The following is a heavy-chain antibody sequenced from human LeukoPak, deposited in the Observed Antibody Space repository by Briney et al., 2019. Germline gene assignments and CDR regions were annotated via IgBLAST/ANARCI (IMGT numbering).Heavy chain of an antibody. CDR3: ATDRATQYFDY. CDR1: GFSFRTYN. Sequence: GGSLRLSCTASGFSFRTYNLHWVRQAPGKGLEWVAVISYNGGYIHYEDSVKGRFTISRDNSRNTLFLQMNSLRAEDTAVYYCATDRATQYFDYWGQGTLVSVSS. V-gene: IGHV3-33*01. D-gene: IGHD2-15*01. J-gene: IGHJ4*02. CDR2: ISYNGGYI.